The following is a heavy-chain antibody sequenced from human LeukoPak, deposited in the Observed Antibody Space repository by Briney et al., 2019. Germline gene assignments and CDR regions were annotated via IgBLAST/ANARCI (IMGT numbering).Heavy chain of an antibody. CDR1: GFTFKDYA. CDR3: ARELWDDDAFDI. Sequence: GGSLRLSCTASGFTFKDYAMYWVRQAPGKGLEWVSGISWNSGTTDYADSVKGRFTVSRDNSKNTLYLQMNSLRAEDTAVYYCARELWDDDAFDIWGQGTMVTVSS. CDR2: ISWNSGTT. J-gene: IGHJ3*02. V-gene: IGHV3-9*01. D-gene: IGHD1-26*01.